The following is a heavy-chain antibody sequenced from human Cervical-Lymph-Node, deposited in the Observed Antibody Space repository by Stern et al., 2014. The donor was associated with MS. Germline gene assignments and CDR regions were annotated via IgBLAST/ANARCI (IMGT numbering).Heavy chain of an antibody. V-gene: IGHV1-18*04. CDR3: ARADLIASCWYCNDH. Sequence: QVQLVQSGAEMRKPGASVKVSCKASGYTFISYGVTWMRQAPGQGLEWMGWISAHNGNANYAERFQGRVTLTTDTSTSTAYMDLRNLRSDDTAVDYCARADLIASCWYCNDHWGQGTLVTVSS. J-gene: IGHJ4*02. CDR2: ISAHNGNA. CDR1: GYTFISYG. D-gene: IGHD6-19*01.